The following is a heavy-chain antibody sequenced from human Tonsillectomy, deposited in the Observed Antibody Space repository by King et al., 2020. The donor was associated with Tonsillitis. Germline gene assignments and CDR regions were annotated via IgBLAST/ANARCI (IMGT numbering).Heavy chain of an antibody. Sequence: QLVESGGGVVQPGRSLRLSCAASGFTFSSYAMHWVRQAPGKGLEGVAVISYDGSNKYYADSVNGRFTISRDNSKNTLYLQMNSLRAEDTAVYYCAGVTVGGGYSYGSQGAFDYWGQGTLVTVSS. CDR1: GFTFSSYA. D-gene: IGHD5-18*01. CDR2: ISYDGSNK. V-gene: IGHV3-30*01. J-gene: IGHJ4*02. CDR3: AGVTVGGGYSYGSQGAFDY.